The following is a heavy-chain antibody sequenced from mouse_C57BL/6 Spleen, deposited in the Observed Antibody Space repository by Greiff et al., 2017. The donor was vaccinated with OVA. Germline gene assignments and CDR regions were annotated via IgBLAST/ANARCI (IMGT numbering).Heavy chain of an antibody. Sequence: EVQVVESGAELVRPGASVKLSCTASGFNIKDDYMHWVKQRPEQGLEWIGWIDPENGDTEYASKFQGKATITADTSSNTAYLQLSSLTSEDTAVYYCTFYDYEGAYWGQGTLVTVSA. CDR3: TFYDYEGAY. V-gene: IGHV14-4*01. CDR1: GFNIKDDY. D-gene: IGHD2-4*01. CDR2: IDPENGDT. J-gene: IGHJ3*01.